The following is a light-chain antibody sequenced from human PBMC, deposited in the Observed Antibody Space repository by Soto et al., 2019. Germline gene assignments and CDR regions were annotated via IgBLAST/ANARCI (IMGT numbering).Light chain of an antibody. Sequence: QTVVTQEPSFSVSPGGTVTRTCGLSSGSVSTSYYPSWYQQTPGQAPRTLIYSTNTRFSGVPDRFSGSILGNKAALTITGAKADDESDYYCVLYMGSGIWVFGGGTKLTVL. J-gene: IGLJ3*02. CDR1: SGSVSTSYY. CDR2: STN. V-gene: IGLV8-61*01. CDR3: VLYMGSGIWV.